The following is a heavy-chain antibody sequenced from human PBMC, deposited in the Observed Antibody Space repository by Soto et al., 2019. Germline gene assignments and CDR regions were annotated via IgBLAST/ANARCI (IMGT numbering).Heavy chain of an antibody. D-gene: IGHD1-26*01. CDR1: GGSFSGYY. CDR3: ARDPSGHPPLYRFDP. J-gene: IGHJ5*02. Sequence: SETLSLTCAVYGGSFSGYYWSWIRQPPGKGLEWIWEINHGGSTNYNPSLKSRVTISVDTSKNEFSLKLSSVTAADTAVYYCARDPSGHPPLYRFDPWGQGTLVTVSS. CDR2: INHGGST. V-gene: IGHV4-34*01.